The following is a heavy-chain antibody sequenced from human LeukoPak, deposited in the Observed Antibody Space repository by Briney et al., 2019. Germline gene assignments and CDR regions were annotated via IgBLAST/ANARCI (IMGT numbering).Heavy chain of an antibody. CDR1: GLTFSSFA. J-gene: IGHJ6*04. CDR3: AKVKGATEYYYYAMDV. CDR2: ITGSAGAT. D-gene: IGHD5-24*01. Sequence: PGGSLRLSCAVSGLTFSSFAMSWVRQAPGKGLEWVSAITGSAGATWYADAVKGRFTISRDNSKNTMYLQMNSLGAEDTALYYCAKVKGATEYYYYAMDVWGKGTMVSVSS. V-gene: IGHV3-23*01.